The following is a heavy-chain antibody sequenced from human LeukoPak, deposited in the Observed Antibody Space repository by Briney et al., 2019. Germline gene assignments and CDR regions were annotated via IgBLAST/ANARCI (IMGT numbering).Heavy chain of an antibody. Sequence: GGSLRLSCAASGFTFSSYNMNWVRQAPGKGLEWVSSISSSSSYIYYADSVKGRFTISRDNSKNTVYLQINSLTAEDTAVYYCGRDSRWAQPDYWGQGTLVTVSS. CDR2: ISSSSSYI. CDR3: GRDSRWAQPDY. V-gene: IGHV3-21*04. CDR1: GFTFSSYN. J-gene: IGHJ4*02. D-gene: IGHD5-24*01.